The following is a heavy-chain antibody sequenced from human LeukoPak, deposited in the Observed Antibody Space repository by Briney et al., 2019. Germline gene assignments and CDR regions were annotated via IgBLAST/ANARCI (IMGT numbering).Heavy chain of an antibody. D-gene: IGHD2/OR15-2a*01. J-gene: IGHJ4*02. Sequence: GGSLRLSCAASGFTFVNAWMTWVRQAPGKGLEWVGRMESNPAGGRTDYAAPVKGRFTISRDDSRSTLYLQLNNLRAEDIAVYYCTTLAFDVHYWGRGTLITVSS. V-gene: IGHV3-15*04. CDR1: GFTFVNAW. CDR2: MESNPAGGRT. CDR3: TTLAFDVHY.